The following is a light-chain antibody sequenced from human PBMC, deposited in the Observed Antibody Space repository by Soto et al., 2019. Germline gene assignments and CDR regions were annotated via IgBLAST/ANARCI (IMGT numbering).Light chain of an antibody. Sequence: EIVMTQSPATLSVSPGERATLSCRASQSVSSNLAWYQQKPGQAPRLLIYGASTRATGIPARFSGSGSGTEFTLTISGLQSEDFAGSYCQQYNNWPPWTFRQGPKVEIK. CDR3: QQYNNWPPWT. CDR2: GAS. J-gene: IGKJ1*01. CDR1: QSVSSN. V-gene: IGKV3-15*01.